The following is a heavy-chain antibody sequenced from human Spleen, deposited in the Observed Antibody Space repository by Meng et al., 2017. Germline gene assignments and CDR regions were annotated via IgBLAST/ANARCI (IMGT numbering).Heavy chain of an antibody. Sequence: QDPGPGLVKPSQPLSLTCTGSGGSITSGSYYWSWIRQHPGKGLEWIGYIYYSGTTFYNPSLKSRITISLDTSKNQFSLNLNSVTAADTAVYYCARVTRVWRGWFDPWGQGNQVTVSS. CDR1: GGSITSGSYY. CDR2: IYYSGTT. V-gene: IGHV4-31*03. CDR3: ARVTRVWRGWFDP. J-gene: IGHJ5*02. D-gene: IGHD3-10*01.